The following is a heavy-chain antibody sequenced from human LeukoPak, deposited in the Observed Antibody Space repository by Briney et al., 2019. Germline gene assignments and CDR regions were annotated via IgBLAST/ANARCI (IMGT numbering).Heavy chain of an antibody. D-gene: IGHD3-22*01. CDR3: ARSPDYYDSSGYYWYYFDY. CDR2: IIPIFGTA. J-gene: IGHJ4*02. Sequence: SVKVSCKASGGTFSSYAISWVRQAPGQGLEWMGGIIPIFGTANYAQKIQGRVTITADESTSTAYMELSSLRSEDTAVYYCARSPDYYDSSGYYWYYFDYWGQGTLVTVSS. CDR1: GGTFSSYA. V-gene: IGHV1-69*01.